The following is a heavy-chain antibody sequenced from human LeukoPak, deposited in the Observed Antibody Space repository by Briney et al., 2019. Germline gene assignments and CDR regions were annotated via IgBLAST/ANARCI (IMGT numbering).Heavy chain of an antibody. CDR3: AKDAGATGIDYYYYYMDV. CDR2: IKQDGSEK. CDR1: GFTFSSYW. D-gene: IGHD1-26*01. J-gene: IGHJ6*03. V-gene: IGHV3-7*03. Sequence: PGGSLRLSCAASGFTFSSYWMSWVRQAPGKGLEWVANIKQDGSEKYYVDSVKGRSTISRDNAKNSLYLQMNSLRAEDTAIYYCAKDAGATGIDYYYYYMDVWGKGTTVTISS.